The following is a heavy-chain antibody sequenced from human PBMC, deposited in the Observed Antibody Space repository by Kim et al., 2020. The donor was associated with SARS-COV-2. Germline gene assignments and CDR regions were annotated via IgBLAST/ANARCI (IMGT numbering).Heavy chain of an antibody. J-gene: IGHJ6*02. CDR3: ARARWRYYYYYGMDV. D-gene: IGHD2-15*01. Sequence: SETLSLTCAVYGGSFSGYYWSWIRQPPGKGLEWIGEINHSGSTNYNPSLKSRVTISVDTSKNQFSLKLSSVTAADTAVYYCARARWRYYYYYGMDVWGQGTTVTVSS. CDR2: INHSGST. V-gene: IGHV4-34*01. CDR1: GGSFSGYY.